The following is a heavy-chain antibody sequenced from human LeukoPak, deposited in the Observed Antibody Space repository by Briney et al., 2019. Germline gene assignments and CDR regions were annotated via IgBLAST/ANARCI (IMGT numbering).Heavy chain of an antibody. Sequence: GGSLRLSCSGAGFTFSRYGIHWVRQAPGEGLEWVTVIRYDGGEEYYADSVRGRFTISRDNSKNTVYLQMNNLRAEDTALYYCARESGYNPEPVAFDIWGQGTTVTVSS. D-gene: IGHD5-24*01. J-gene: IGHJ3*02. CDR3: ARESGYNPEPVAFDI. V-gene: IGHV3-33*01. CDR1: GFTFSRYG. CDR2: IRYDGGEE.